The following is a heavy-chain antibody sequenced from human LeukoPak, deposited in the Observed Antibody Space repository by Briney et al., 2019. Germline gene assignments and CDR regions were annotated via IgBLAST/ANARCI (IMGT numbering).Heavy chain of an antibody. D-gene: IGHD1-1*01. CDR1: GVSVSSGSYY. CDR3: ASAALEAPRFDP. V-gene: IGHV4-61*01. J-gene: IGHJ5*02. Sequence: SETLSLTCTVSGVSVSSGSYYWSWIRQPPGKGLEWIGYIYYSGSTNYNPSLKSRVTISVDTSKNQFSLKLSSVTAADTAVYYCASAALEAPRFDPWGQGTLVTVSS. CDR2: IYYSGST.